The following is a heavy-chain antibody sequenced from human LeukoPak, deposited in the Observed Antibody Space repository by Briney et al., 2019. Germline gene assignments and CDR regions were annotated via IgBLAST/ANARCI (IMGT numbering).Heavy chain of an antibody. CDR1: GGSISSGSYY. Sequence: SQTLSLTCTVSGGSISSGSYYRSWIRQPAGKGLEWIGRTYTSGSTNYNPSLKSRVTISVDTSKNQFSLKLSSVTAADTAVYYCARDQRYYYDSSGRYYYYYYYMDVWGKGTTVTVSS. D-gene: IGHD3-22*01. CDR2: TYTSGST. V-gene: IGHV4-61*02. J-gene: IGHJ6*03. CDR3: ARDQRYYYDSSGRYYYYYYYMDV.